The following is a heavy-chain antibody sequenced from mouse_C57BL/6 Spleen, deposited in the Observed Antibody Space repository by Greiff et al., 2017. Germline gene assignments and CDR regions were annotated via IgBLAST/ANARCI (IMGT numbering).Heavy chain of an antibody. D-gene: IGHD2-2*01. CDR1: GYAFSSSW. CDR2: IYPGDGDT. CDR3: ARSGGLRAFAY. Sequence: QVQLKESGAELVKPGASVKISCKASGYAFSSSWMNWVKQRPGKGLEWIGQIYPGDGDTNYNGKFKGKATLTADKSSSTAYMQLSSLTSEDSAVYFCARSGGLRAFAYWGQGTLVTVSA. J-gene: IGHJ3*01. V-gene: IGHV1-80*01.